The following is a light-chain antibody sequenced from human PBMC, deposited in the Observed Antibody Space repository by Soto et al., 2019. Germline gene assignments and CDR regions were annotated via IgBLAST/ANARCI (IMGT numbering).Light chain of an antibody. V-gene: IGKV3-15*01. Sequence: EIVMTQSPATLSVSPGERATLSCRASQSVFSSLAWFQQKPGQAPRLLIYGAATRATGIPTSFSGSGSGTEFTLTISRLQSEDFAIYYCQQYHNWPAFGQGTKVEIK. CDR2: GAA. CDR3: QQYHNWPA. CDR1: QSVFSS. J-gene: IGKJ1*01.